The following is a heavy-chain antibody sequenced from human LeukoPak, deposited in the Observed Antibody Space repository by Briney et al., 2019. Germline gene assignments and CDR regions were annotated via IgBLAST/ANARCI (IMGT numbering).Heavy chain of an antibody. Sequence: ASVTVSCKASGYTFTSYYMHWVRQAPGQGLEWMGIINPSGGSTSYAQKFQGRVTMTRDTSTSTVYMELSSLGSEDTAVYYCARGWVATDWFDPWGQGTLVTVSS. D-gene: IGHD2-15*01. CDR2: INPSGGST. CDR3: ARGWVATDWFDP. V-gene: IGHV1-46*01. CDR1: GYTFTSYY. J-gene: IGHJ5*02.